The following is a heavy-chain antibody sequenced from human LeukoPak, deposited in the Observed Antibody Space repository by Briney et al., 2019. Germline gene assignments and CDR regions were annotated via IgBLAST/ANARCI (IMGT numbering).Heavy chain of an antibody. CDR3: ARGRIAARSPYYFDY. CDR2: INHSGST. V-gene: IGHV4-34*01. Sequence: SETLSLTCAVYGGSFSGYYWSWIRQPPGKGLEWIGEINHSGSTNYNPSLKSRVTISVDTSKNQFSLKLSSVTAADTAVYYCARGRIAARSPYYFDYWGQGTLVTVSS. J-gene: IGHJ4*02. D-gene: IGHD6-6*01. CDR1: GGSFSGYY.